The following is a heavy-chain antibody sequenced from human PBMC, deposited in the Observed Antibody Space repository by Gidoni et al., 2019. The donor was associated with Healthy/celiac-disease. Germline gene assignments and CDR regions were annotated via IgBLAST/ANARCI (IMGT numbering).Heavy chain of an antibody. J-gene: IGHJ6*03. CDR3: ARGVYYDFWSGYYAEAYYYMDV. CDR2: INHSGST. V-gene: IGHV4-34*01. Sequence: QVQLQQWGAGLLKPSETLSLTCAGYGGSFSGYFCSWIRQPPGKGLEWIGEINHSGSTNYNPSLKSRVTISVDTSKNQFSLKLGSVTAADPAVYYCARGVYYDFWSGYYAEAYYYMDVWGKGTTVTVSS. D-gene: IGHD3-3*01. CDR1: GGSFSGYF.